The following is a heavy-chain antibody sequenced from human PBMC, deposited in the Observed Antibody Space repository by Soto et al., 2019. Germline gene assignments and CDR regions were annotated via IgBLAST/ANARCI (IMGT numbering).Heavy chain of an antibody. Sequence: GGSLRLSCAASGFTFSGDSMNWVRPAPGKGLEWVASISTTSTYIYYADSVKGRFTISRDNAKNSLHLQMNSLRAEDTAVYYCVRDYVMDVWGQGTTVTVSS. CDR3: VRDYVMDV. CDR2: ISTTSTYI. V-gene: IGHV3-21*01. D-gene: IGHD3-10*02. J-gene: IGHJ6*02. CDR1: GFTFSGDS.